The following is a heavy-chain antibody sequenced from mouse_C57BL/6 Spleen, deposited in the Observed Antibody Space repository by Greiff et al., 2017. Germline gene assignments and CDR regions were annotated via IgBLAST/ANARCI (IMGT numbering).Heavy chain of an antibody. D-gene: IGHD1-1*01. CDR2: IYPGDGDT. V-gene: IGHV1-80*01. J-gene: IGHJ1*03. Sequence: VKLQESGAELVKPGASVKISCKASGYAFSSYWMNWVKQRPGKGLEWIGQIYPGDGDTNYNGKFKGKATLTADKSSSTAYMQLSSLTSEDSAVYFCARSTTVVAHWYFDVWGTGTTVTVSS. CDR1: GYAFSSYW. CDR3: ARSTTVVAHWYFDV.